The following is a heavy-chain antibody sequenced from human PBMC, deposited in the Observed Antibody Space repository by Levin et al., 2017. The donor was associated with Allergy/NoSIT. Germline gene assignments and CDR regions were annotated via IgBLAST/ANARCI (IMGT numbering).Heavy chain of an antibody. CDR1: GGSISSSTYY. Sequence: SETLSLTCTVSGGSISSSTYYWGWIRQPPGKGLEWIGSIYYTGSTYYDPSLKSRVTISVDTSKNQFSLRLSSVTAADTAVYYCAGPSNAAPAHFDYWGQGTLVTVSS. CDR3: AGPSNAAPAHFDY. CDR2: IYYTGST. J-gene: IGHJ4*02. V-gene: IGHV4-39*01. D-gene: IGHD6-6*01.